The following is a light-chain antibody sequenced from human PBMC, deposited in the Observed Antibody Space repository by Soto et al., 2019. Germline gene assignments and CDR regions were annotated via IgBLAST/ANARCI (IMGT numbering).Light chain of an antibody. CDR1: SSNIGAGYD. Sequence: QSVLTQPPSVSGAPGQRVTISCTGSSSNIGAGYDVHWYQQVPGTAPKLVIYGNKNRPSGVPDRFSGSKSGTSASLAIAGLQAEADDYYYGQADGSSLRVFGTGTKLTVL. CDR2: GNK. V-gene: IGLV1-40*01. J-gene: IGLJ1*01. CDR3: QADGSSLRV.